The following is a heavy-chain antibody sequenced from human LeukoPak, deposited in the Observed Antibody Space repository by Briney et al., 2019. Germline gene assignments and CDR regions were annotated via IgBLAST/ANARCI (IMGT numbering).Heavy chain of an antibody. Sequence: SQTLSLTCTVSGGSISSGGYYWSWIRQHPGKGLERIGYIYYSGSTYYNPSLKSRVTISVDTSKNQFSLKLGSVTAADTAVYYCARAPVLLWFGAGDAFDIWGQGTMVTVSS. J-gene: IGHJ3*02. CDR1: GGSISSGGYY. D-gene: IGHD3-10*01. CDR3: ARAPVLLWFGAGDAFDI. CDR2: IYYSGST. V-gene: IGHV4-31*03.